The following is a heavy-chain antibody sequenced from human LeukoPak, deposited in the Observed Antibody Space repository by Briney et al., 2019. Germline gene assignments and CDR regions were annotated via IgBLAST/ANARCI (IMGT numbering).Heavy chain of an antibody. V-gene: IGHV3-48*02. J-gene: IGHJ4*02. CDR3: ASSGSYRFDY. Sequence: PGGSLRLSCAAYGVTFRSYSMNWVRQAPGKGLEWVSHITASGTAMFYADSVKGRFTISRDNAKNSLYLQMNSLRDEDTAVYYCASSGSYRFDYWGQGTLVTVSS. CDR1: GVTFRSYS. D-gene: IGHD1-26*01. CDR2: ITASGTAM.